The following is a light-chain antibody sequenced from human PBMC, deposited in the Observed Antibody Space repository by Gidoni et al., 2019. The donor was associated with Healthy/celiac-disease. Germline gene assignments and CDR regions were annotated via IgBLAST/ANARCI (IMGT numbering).Light chain of an antibody. V-gene: IGLV2-23*01. CDR3: CSYAGSSTRWV. Sequence: QSHLTQPASGSGSPGPSITIPCTGTSHHVGSYHLVAWYQQHPGKAPKLMIYAGSKRPSGVSHRFSGSKSGNTASLTISGLQAEDEADYYCCSYAGSSTRWVFGGGTKLTVL. J-gene: IGLJ3*02. CDR1: SHHVGSYHL. CDR2: AGS.